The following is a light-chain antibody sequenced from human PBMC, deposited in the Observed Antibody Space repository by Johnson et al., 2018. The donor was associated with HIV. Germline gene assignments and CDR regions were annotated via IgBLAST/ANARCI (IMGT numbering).Light chain of an antibody. CDR1: SSNIGNNY. Sequence: QSVLTQPPSVSAAPGQKVTISCSGCSSNIGNNYVSWYQQLPGTAPKLLNYENNKRPSGIPDRFSGPKSCTSATLGNTGIQTGDEADYYCGTWDNSRSVFVFGTGTKVTVL. V-gene: IGLV1-51*02. CDR3: GTWDNSRSVFV. CDR2: ENN. J-gene: IGLJ1*01.